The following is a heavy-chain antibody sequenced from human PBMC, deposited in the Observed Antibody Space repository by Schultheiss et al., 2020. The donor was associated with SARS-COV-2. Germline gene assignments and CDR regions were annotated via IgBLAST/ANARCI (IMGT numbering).Heavy chain of an antibody. Sequence: SETLSLTCTVSGGSISSYYWSWIRQPPGKGLEWIGYIYYSGSTNYNPSLKSRVTMSVDTSKNQFSLKLSSVTAADTAVYYCARSRGLAGDAFDIWGQGTMVTVSS. V-gene: IGHV4-59*01. CDR3: ARSRGLAGDAFDI. J-gene: IGHJ3*02. CDR2: IYYSGST. CDR1: GGSISSYY. D-gene: IGHD3-16*01.